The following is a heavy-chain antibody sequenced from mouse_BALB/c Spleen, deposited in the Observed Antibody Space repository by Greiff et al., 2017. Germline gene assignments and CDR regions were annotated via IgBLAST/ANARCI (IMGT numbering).Heavy chain of an antibody. CDR1: GYTFTSYW. CDR2: INPSTGYT. CDR3: ARIGSSLFAY. D-gene: IGHD1-1*01. Sequence: VQLQQSGAELAKPGASVKMSCKASGYTFTSYWMHWVKQRPGQGLEWIGYINPSTGYTEYNQKFKDKATLTADKSSSTAYMQLSSLTSEDSAVYYCARIGSSLFAYWGQGTLVTVSA. V-gene: IGHV1-7*01. J-gene: IGHJ3*01.